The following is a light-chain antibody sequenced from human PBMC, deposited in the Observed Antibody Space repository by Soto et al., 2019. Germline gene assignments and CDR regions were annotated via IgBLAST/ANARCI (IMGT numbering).Light chain of an antibody. V-gene: IGLV1-44*01. CDR3: AAWDDSLNGRV. J-gene: IGLJ3*02. Sequence: QSVLTQPPSASGTPGQRVTISCSGSSSNIGSNTVNWYQQLPGTAPKLLIYSNNQRPSGVPDRFSGSKSGTSASLAISGLQTDDQADYDCAAWDDSLNGRVFGGGTKLTVL. CDR2: SNN. CDR1: SSNIGSNT.